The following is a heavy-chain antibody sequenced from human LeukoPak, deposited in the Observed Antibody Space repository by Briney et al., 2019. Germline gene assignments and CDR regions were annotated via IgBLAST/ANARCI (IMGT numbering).Heavy chain of an antibody. J-gene: IGHJ6*02. D-gene: IGHD5-18*01. Sequence: GGSLRLSCAASGFTFSNYSMNWVRQAPGKGLEWVSYISSSSIIKHADSVKGRFTISRDNAKNSLYLQMNSLRDEDTAVYYCARGGAAMAGYYYYGMDVWGQGTTVTVSS. CDR3: ARGGAAMAGYYYYGMDV. CDR1: GFTFSNYS. V-gene: IGHV3-48*02. CDR2: ISSSSII.